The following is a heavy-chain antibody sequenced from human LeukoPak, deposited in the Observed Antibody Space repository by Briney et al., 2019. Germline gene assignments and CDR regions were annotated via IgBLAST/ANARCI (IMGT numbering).Heavy chain of an antibody. D-gene: IGHD3-22*01. CDR2: ISYSGST. J-gene: IGHJ4*02. CDR3: ARNYYYDSSGYYSVRPYFDY. CDR1: GGSISSDDYY. V-gene: IGHV4-31*03. Sequence: SETLSLTCSVSGGSISSDDYYWSWIRQHPGKGLEWIVYISYSGSTYYNPSLKSRVTISVDTSKNQFSLKLGSVTAADTAVYYCARNYYYDSSGYYSVRPYFDYWGQGTLVTVSS.